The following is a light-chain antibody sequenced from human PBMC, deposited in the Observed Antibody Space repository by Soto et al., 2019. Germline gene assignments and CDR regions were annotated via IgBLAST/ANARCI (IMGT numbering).Light chain of an antibody. J-gene: IGKJ1*01. V-gene: IGKV1-5*01. Sequence: DIQMTQSPSTLSATAGARVTITCRASQSISAWLAWYQQKPGKAPKLLIYDASNVESGVPSRFSGSGSGTEFTLTISNLQPDDFATYYCQQYENYWTVGQGTKVEIK. CDR3: QQYENYWT. CDR2: DAS. CDR1: QSISAW.